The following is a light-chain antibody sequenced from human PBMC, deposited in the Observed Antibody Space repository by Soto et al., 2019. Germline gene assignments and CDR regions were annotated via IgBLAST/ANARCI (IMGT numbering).Light chain of an antibody. CDR3: QQCGPSLRYT. J-gene: IGKJ2*01. Sequence: EVVLTQSPDTLSLSPGETATLSCRASQAVTGNYLGWYQQKPGQAPRLLIYGTSNRATGIPDRFSGSGSGTDFTLTISRLEPEDFAVYYCQQCGPSLRYTFGQGTKLEIK. CDR2: GTS. V-gene: IGKV3-20*01. CDR1: QAVTGNY.